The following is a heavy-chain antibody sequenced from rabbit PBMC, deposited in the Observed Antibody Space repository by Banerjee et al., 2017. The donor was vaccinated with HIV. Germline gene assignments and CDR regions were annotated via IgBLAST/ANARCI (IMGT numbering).Heavy chain of an antibody. CDR3: ARDLAGVIGWNFGL. CDR1: GFSFSNRYH. J-gene: IGHJ4*01. V-gene: IGHV1S40*01. Sequence: QSLEESGGDLVKPGASLTLTCTASGFSFSNRYHMCWVRQAPGKGLEWIACIYAGSSGSTYYASWVNGRFTISKTSSTTVTLQMTSLTAADTATYFCARDLAGVIGWNFGLWGPGTLVTVS. CDR2: IYAGSSGST. D-gene: IGHD4-1*01.